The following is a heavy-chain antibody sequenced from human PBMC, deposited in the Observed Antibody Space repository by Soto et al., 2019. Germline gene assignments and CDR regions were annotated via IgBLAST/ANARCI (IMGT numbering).Heavy chain of an antibody. CDR2: ISSSSSSYI. V-gene: IGHV3-21*01. J-gene: IGHJ6*02. CDR3: ARDRRMEYSSSSYYYYYGMDV. Sequence: GGSLRLSCAASGFTFSSYSMNWVRQAPGKGLEWVSSISSSSSSYIYYADSVKGRFTISRDNAKNSLYLQMNSLRAEDTAVYYCARDRRMEYSSSSYYYYYGMDVWGQGTTVTVSS. CDR1: GFTFSSYS. D-gene: IGHD6-6*01.